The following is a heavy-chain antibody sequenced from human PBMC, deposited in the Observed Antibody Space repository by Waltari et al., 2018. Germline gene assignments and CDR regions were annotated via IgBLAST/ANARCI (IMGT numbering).Heavy chain of an antibody. CDR3: ARDPAAASRRFDY. CDR2: IYYSGST. D-gene: IGHD6-13*01. V-gene: IGHV4-39*07. CDR1: GGSISSSSYH. Sequence: QLQLQESGPGLVKPSETLSLTCTVSGGSISSSSYHWGWIRQPPGKGLEWIGSIYYSGSTYYNPSLKSRVTISVDTSKNQFSLKLSSVTAADTAVYYCARDPAAASRRFDYWGQGTLVTVSS. J-gene: IGHJ4*02.